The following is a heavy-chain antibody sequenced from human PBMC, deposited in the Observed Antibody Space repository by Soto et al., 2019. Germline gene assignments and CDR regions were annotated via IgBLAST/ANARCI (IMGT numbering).Heavy chain of an antibody. CDR2: IIPIIGII. CDR3: AGDPDSHYNDSHASSYP. D-gene: IGHD3-22*01. J-gene: IGHJ5*02. CDR1: GGTFSTYT. V-gene: IGHV1-69*08. Sequence: QVQLGQSGAEVKKPGSSVKVSCKASGGTFSTYTITWVRQAPGQGLEWMGRIIPIIGIINYAQKFQGRVTNTADKFTGTAYMELTRLRSDATAVYYCAGDPDSHYNDSHASSYPWGQGTLVTVSS.